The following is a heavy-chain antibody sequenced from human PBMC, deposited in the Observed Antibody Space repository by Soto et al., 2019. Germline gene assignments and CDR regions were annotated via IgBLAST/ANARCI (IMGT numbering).Heavy chain of an antibody. J-gene: IGHJ4*02. D-gene: IGHD1-26*01. CDR2: IWFDGSNE. CDR3: ARAMAATTPFDY. V-gene: IGHV3-33*01. CDR1: GFIFSSYG. Sequence: QVQLVESGGGVVQPGGSLRLSCAASGFIFSSYGMHWVRQAPGKGLEWVAVIWFDGSNEYYADSVKGRFTISRDNSKHTLHLQMNSLTADDTAVYYCARAMAATTPFDYWGQGTDVTVSS.